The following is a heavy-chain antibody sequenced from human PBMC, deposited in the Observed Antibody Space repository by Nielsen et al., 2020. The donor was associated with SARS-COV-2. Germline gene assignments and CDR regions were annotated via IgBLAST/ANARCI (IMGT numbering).Heavy chain of an antibody. J-gene: IGHJ4*02. V-gene: IGHV3-11*01. CDR1: GFTFSDYY. CDR3: ARNKRYGVELWFGGYY. Sequence: GGSLRLSCAASGFTFSDYYMSWIRQAPGKGLEWVSYISSSGSTIYYADSVKGRFTISRDNAKNSLYLQMNSLRAEDTAVYYCARNKRYGVELWFGGYYWGQGTLVTVS. D-gene: IGHD3-10*01. CDR2: ISSSGSTI.